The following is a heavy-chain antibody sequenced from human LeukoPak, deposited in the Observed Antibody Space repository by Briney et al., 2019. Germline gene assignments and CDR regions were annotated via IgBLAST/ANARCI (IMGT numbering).Heavy chain of an antibody. Sequence: AGGSLRLSCAASGFMFSTYGMHWVRQAPGKGLVWVSRISPTGSTTSYADSVKGRFTVSRDNAKNTLYLQVNNLRAEDTAVYYCARGPNSNWSGLDFWGQGTLLTVSS. CDR1: GFMFSTYG. CDR3: ARGPNSNWSGLDF. CDR2: ISPTGSTT. D-gene: IGHD6-6*01. V-gene: IGHV3-74*01. J-gene: IGHJ4*02.